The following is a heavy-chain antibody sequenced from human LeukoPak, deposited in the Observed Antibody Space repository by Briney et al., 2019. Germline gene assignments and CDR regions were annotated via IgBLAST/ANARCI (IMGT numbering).Heavy chain of an antibody. J-gene: IGHJ3*01. CDR3: ARISRGYYYDSSGPSHAFDF. V-gene: IGHV1-2*02. CDR1: GYTFTDYY. Sequence: ASVNVSCKASGYTFTDYYMHWVRQAPGQGLEWMGWINPNSGGTNYAQKFQGRVTMTGDTSISTAYMELSRLRSDDTAVYYCARISRGYYYDSSGPSHAFDFWGQGTMVTVSS. CDR2: INPNSGGT. D-gene: IGHD3-22*01.